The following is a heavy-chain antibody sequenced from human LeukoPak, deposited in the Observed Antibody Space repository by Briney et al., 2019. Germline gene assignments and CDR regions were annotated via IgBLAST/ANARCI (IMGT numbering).Heavy chain of an antibody. J-gene: IGHJ4*02. CDR3: ARSGGLQKFDY. CDR2: ISYDGNTI. D-gene: IGHD4-11*01. CDR1: EFTFSNYA. Sequence: GGSLRLSCAASEFTFSNYAVHWVRQAPGKGLQWVAVISYDGNTIHYADSVKGRFTISRDTSENTLYLQMNSLRTEDTAVYYCARSGGLQKFDYWGQGTLVTVSS. V-gene: IGHV3-30-3*01.